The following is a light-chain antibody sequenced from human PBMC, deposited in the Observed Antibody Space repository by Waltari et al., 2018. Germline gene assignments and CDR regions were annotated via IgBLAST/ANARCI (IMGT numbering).Light chain of an antibody. CDR2: STN. V-gene: IGLV8-61*01. CDR3: VLYMGGGIL. CDR1: SGSVSTSYY. Sequence: QTVVTQEPSFSVSPGGTVTLTCGLRSGSVSTSYYPSWYQQTPGQAPRPLIYSTNTGSSGVPDRFSGAILGNNAALTITGAQAYDESDYYCVLYMGGGILFGGGTKLTVL. J-gene: IGLJ3*02.